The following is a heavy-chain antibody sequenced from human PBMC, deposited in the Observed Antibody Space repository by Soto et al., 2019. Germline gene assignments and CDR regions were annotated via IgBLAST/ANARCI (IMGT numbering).Heavy chain of an antibody. Sequence: GGSLRLSCAVSGFTFSSYAMSWVRQAPGKGLEWVSPISGSGGSTYYADSVKGRFTISRDNSKNTLYLQMNSLRAEDTAVYYCAKDYYGSGSYYNNLFDYWGQGTLVTSPQ. D-gene: IGHD3-10*01. J-gene: IGHJ4*02. CDR1: GFTFSSYA. CDR3: AKDYYGSGSYYNNLFDY. V-gene: IGHV3-23*01. CDR2: ISGSGGST.